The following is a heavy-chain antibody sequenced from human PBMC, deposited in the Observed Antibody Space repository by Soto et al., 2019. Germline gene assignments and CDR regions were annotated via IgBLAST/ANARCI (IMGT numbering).Heavy chain of an antibody. CDR1: GFTLGDYS. Sequence: EVQLAESGGGLVQPGGSLRLSCVVSGFTLGDYSMNWVRQAPGKRLEWVSYISDRGSRMFYADSVKGRFTISRDTANTIIHLQMNSLRAEDTAVYYCAPQGVGATGYVYWGQGTLVTVSS. D-gene: IGHD1-26*01. CDR2: ISDRGSRM. J-gene: IGHJ4*02. CDR3: APQGVGATGYVY. V-gene: IGHV3-48*01.